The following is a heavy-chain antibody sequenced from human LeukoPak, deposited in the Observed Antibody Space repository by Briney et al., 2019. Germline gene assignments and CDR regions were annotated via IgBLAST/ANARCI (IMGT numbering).Heavy chain of an antibody. CDR2: IRQRGSDK. V-gene: IGHV3-7*01. CDR1: GFTFSNYW. CDR3: ARGRYGGNSYYYDY. J-gene: IGHJ4*02. D-gene: IGHD4-23*01. Sequence: GGSLRLSCAASGFTFSNYWMSWVRQAPGKGLEWVANIRQRGSDKYYVDSVKGRFTISRDNAENSLYLQVNSLRAEDTAVYYCARGRYGGNSYYYDYWGQGTLVTVSS.